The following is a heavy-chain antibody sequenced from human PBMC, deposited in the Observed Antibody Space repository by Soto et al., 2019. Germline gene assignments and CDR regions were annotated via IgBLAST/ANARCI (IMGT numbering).Heavy chain of an antibody. D-gene: IGHD3-10*01. Sequence: KVSCKSSGYTFTNYGISWVRQSPGQGLEWMGWINVYNGSTKYAQKVQGRVTMTTDTSTSTAYRELRSLRSDDTALFYCARGVGSGSYYNQYNWFDPWGQGTLVTVSS. CDR2: INVYNGST. CDR3: ARGVGSGSYYNQYNWFDP. J-gene: IGHJ5*02. CDR1: GYTFTNYG. V-gene: IGHV1-18*01.